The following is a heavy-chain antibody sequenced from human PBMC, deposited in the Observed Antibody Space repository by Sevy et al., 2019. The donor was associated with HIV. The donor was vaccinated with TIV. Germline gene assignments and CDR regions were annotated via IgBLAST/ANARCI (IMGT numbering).Heavy chain of an antibody. CDR2: IYCGGST. Sequence: SETLSLTCIVSGGPISTCTNFWGWIRQPPGKGLEWIGSIYCGGSTYYNPSLKSRVAISVDTSKNQFSLKVNSVSAAETAVYYCARGRITFFDDWGQGALVTVSS. V-gene: IGHV4-39*01. CDR1: GGPISTCTNF. CDR3: ARGRITFFDD. J-gene: IGHJ4*02. D-gene: IGHD3-16*01.